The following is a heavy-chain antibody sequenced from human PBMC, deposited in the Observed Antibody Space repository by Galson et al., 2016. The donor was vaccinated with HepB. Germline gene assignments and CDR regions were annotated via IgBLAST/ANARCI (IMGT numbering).Heavy chain of an antibody. V-gene: IGHV4-30-2*01. CDR1: GGSVNTGGYS. Sequence: LSLTCAVSGGSVNTGGYSWTWIRQPPGKGLEWIGYIQHTGSTNYNPSLKSRVVISLDRSKHQFSLKLSSVTAADTAVYYCAKESRNYYDTSGYSYFGVDVWGQGTTVTVSS. CDR3: AKESRNYYDTSGYSYFGVDV. D-gene: IGHD3-22*01. CDR2: IQHTGST. J-gene: IGHJ6*02.